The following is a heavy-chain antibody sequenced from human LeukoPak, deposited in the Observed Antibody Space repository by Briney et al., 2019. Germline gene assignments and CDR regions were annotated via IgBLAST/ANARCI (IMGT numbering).Heavy chain of an antibody. D-gene: IGHD6-13*01. CDR3: ARDLGIAATTDY. J-gene: IGHJ4*02. CDR1: GGSISSGDYY. CDR2: IYYSGST. V-gene: IGHV4-30-4*01. Sequence: SQTLSLTCTVSGGSISSGDYYWSWIREPPGKGLEWIGYIYYSGSTYYNPSLKSRVTISVDTSKNQFSLKLSSVTAADTAVYYCARDLGIAATTDYWGQGTLVTVSS.